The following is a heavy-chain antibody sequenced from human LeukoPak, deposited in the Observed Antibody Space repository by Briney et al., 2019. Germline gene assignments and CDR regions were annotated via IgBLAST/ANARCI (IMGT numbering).Heavy chain of an antibody. Sequence: PSETLSLTCAVSGYSISSGYYWGWIRQPPGKGLEWIGSIYHSGSTYYNPSLKSRVTISVDTSKNQFSLKLSSVTAADTAAYYCAGGGIVVVPAAIDGRDYWGQGTLVTVSS. CDR2: IYHSGST. V-gene: IGHV4-38-2*01. D-gene: IGHD2-2*02. CDR3: AGGGIVVVPAAIDGRDY. J-gene: IGHJ4*02. CDR1: GYSISSGYY.